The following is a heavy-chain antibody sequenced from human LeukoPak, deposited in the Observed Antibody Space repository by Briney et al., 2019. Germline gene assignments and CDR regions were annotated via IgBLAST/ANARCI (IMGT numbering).Heavy chain of an antibody. D-gene: IGHD5-24*01. CDR2: IYYSGST. Sequence: SETLSLTCTVSGGSISSYYWSWIRQPPGKGLEWIGYIYYSGSTNYNPSFKSRVTISVDTSKNQFSLKLSSVTAADTAVYYCARVGRWLQGDYFDYWGQGTLVTVSS. CDR3: ARVGRWLQGDYFDY. J-gene: IGHJ4*02. V-gene: IGHV4-59*01. CDR1: GGSISSYY.